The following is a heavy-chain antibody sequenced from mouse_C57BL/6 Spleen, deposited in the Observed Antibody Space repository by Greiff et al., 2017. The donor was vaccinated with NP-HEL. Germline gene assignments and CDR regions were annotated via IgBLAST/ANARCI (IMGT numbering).Heavy chain of an antibody. D-gene: IGHD1-1*01. CDR1: GFTFSDYY. Sequence: EVHLVESEGGLVQPGSSMKLSCTASGFTFSDYYMAWVRQVPEKGLEWVANINYDGSSTYYLDSLKSRFIISRDNAKNILYLQMSSLKSEDTATYYCARRFYGSSYEGFDYWGQGTTLTVSS. J-gene: IGHJ2*01. CDR3: ARRFYGSSYEGFDY. CDR2: INYDGSST. V-gene: IGHV5-16*01.